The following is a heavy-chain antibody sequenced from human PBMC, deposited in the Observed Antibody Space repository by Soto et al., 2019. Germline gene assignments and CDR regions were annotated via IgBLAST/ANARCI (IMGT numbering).Heavy chain of an antibody. CDR1: GGSISSGGYY. J-gene: IGHJ4*02. D-gene: IGHD3-10*01. Sequence: SETLSLTCTVSGGSISSGGYYWSWIRQHPGTGLEWIGYIYYSGSTYYNPSLKSRVTISVDTSKNQFSLKLSSVTAADTAVYYCARDGTPRGTNDYWGQGTLVTVSS. CDR3: ARDGTPRGTNDY. V-gene: IGHV4-31*03. CDR2: IYYSGST.